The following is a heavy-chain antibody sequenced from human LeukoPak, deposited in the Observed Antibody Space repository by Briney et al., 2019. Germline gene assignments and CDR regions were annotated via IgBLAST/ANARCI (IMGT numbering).Heavy chain of an antibody. Sequence: GRSLRLSCAASGFTFDDYAMHWVRQAPGKGLEWVSGISWNSGSIGYADSVKGRFTISRDNAKNSLYLQMNSLRAEDTALYYCAKGDTAMVTSYYGMDVWGQGTTVPVSS. CDR2: ISWNSGSI. J-gene: IGHJ6*02. D-gene: IGHD5-18*01. CDR3: AKGDTAMVTSYYGMDV. CDR1: GFTFDDYA. V-gene: IGHV3-9*01.